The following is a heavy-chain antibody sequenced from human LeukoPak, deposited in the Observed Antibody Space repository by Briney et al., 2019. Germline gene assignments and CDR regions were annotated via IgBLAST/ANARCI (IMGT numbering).Heavy chain of an antibody. CDR2: IKEDGSEK. V-gene: IGHV3-7*01. J-gene: IGHJ4*02. D-gene: IGHD6-19*01. Sequence: QPGGSLRLSCAASRFTFTTRWMNWVRRAPGKGLEWVAIIKEDGSEKLYVDSVKGRFTISRDNAKNSLYLQMDNLRAEDTAVYYCASGSGWTFEYWGQGTQVTVSS. CDR3: ASGSGWTFEY. CDR1: RFTFTTRW.